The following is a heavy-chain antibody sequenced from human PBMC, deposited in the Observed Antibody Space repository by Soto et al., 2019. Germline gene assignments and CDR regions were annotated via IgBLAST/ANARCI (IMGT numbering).Heavy chain of an antibody. D-gene: IGHD3-10*01. J-gene: IGHJ4*02. CDR3: ARGRTGITMVRGPPPSYFDY. Sequence: SETLSLTCTVSGGSISSGDYYWSWIRQPPGKGLEWIGYIYYSGSTYYNPSLKSRVTISVDTSKNQFSLKLSSVTAADTAVYYCARGRTGITMVRGPPPSYFDYWGQGTLVTVSS. CDR1: GGSISSGDYY. CDR2: IYYSGST. V-gene: IGHV4-30-4*01.